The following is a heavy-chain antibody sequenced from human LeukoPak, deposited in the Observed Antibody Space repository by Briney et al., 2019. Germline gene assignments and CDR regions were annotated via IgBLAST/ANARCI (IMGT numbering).Heavy chain of an antibody. D-gene: IGHD6-6*01. V-gene: IGHV1-8*01. CDR3: ARVVAALYYFDY. Sequence: ASVKVSCKASGYTFTSYDINWVRQATGQGLEWMGWMNPNSGNTGYAQKFQGRVTMTRNTSISTAYMELSSLRSEDTAVYYCARVVAALYYFDYWGQGTLVTVSS. J-gene: IGHJ4*02. CDR1: GYTFTSYD. CDR2: MNPNSGNT.